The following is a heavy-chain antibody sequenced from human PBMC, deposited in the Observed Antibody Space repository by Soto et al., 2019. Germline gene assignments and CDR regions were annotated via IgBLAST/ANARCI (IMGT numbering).Heavy chain of an antibody. J-gene: IGHJ5*02. CDR2: FHKSGSI. D-gene: IGHD3-10*01. Sequence: ETLSLTCTVSGGSISDSNDHWGWIRQSPGQGLEWIGSFHKSGSIYHNPPFKSRATISVDTSKNQFSLKVNSVIAANTAVYYFARERVRGYYGSVSSNNWFDPSGQGTLVTVSS. CDR1: GGSISDSNDH. V-gene: IGHV4-39*02. CDR3: ARERVRGYYGSVSSNNWFDP.